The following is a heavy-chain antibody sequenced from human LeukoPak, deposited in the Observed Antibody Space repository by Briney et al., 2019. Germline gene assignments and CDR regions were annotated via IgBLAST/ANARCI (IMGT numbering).Heavy chain of an antibody. V-gene: IGHV4-34*01. Sequence: SETLSLTCAVYGGSFSGYYWSWIRQPPGKGLEWIGSIYYSGSTYYNPSLKSRVTISVDTSKNQFSLKLSSVTAADTAVYYCARQGTCSSTSCYTRTLKWFDPWGQGTLVTVSS. CDR3: ARQGTCSSTSCYTRTLKWFDP. J-gene: IGHJ5*02. CDR1: GGSFSGYY. D-gene: IGHD2-2*01. CDR2: IYYSGST.